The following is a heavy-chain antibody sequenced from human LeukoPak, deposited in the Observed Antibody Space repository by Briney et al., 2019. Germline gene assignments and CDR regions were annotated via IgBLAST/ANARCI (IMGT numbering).Heavy chain of an antibody. J-gene: IGHJ4*02. D-gene: IGHD6-13*01. CDR3: ARDRGSSWYPIDY. CDR1: GYTFTSYD. CDR2: INPSGGST. V-gene: IGHV1-46*01. Sequence: GASVKVSCKASGYTFTSYDINWVRQAPGQGLEWMGIINPSGGSTSYAQKFQGRVTMTRDMSTSTVYMELSSLRSEDTAVYYCARDRGSSWYPIDYWGQGTLVTVSS.